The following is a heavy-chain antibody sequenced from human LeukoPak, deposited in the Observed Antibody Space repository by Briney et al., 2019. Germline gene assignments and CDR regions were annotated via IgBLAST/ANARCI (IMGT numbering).Heavy chain of an antibody. V-gene: IGHV4-34*01. J-gene: IGHJ4*02. CDR2: VNHSGST. Sequence: PSETLSLTCAVYGGPFSGYSWNWIRQPPGKGLEWIGEVNHSGSTNYNPALKSRVTISPDTSKNQFSLKLSSMTAADTAVYYCARGTGVVVTGPLDYWGQGTLVTVSS. CDR3: ARGTGVVVTGPLDY. CDR1: GGPFSGYS. D-gene: IGHD2-21*02.